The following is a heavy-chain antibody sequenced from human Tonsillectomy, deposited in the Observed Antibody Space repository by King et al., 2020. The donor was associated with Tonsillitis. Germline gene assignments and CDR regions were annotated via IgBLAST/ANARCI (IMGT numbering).Heavy chain of an antibody. CDR1: GFTFSSYG. CDR2: IWYDGSNK. CDR3: ARDFRRYYFDY. D-gene: IGHD5-24*01. Sequence: VQLVESGGGVVQPGRSLRLSCAASGFTFSSYGMHWVRQAPGKGLEWVAVIWYDGSNKYYADSVKGRFTISRDNSKNTLYLQMNSLRAEDTAVYYCARDFRRYYFDYWGQGTLVTVSS. V-gene: IGHV3-33*08. J-gene: IGHJ4*02.